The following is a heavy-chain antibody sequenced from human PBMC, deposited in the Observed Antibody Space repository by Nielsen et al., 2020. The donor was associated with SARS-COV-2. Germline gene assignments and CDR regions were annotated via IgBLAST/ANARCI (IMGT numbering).Heavy chain of an antibody. Sequence: VRQMPGKGLEWVSYISSSSSTIYYADSVKGRFTISRDNAKNSLYLQMNSLRDEDTAVYYCAREMTYDSSGYFWGAFDIWGQGTMVTVSS. D-gene: IGHD3-22*01. CDR3: AREMTYDSSGYFWGAFDI. CDR2: ISSSSSTI. V-gene: IGHV3-48*02. J-gene: IGHJ3*02.